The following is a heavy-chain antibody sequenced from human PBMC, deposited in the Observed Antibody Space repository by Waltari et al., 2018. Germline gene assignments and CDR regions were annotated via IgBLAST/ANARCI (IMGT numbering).Heavy chain of an antibody. CDR1: GYTFTSYG. Sequence: QVQLVQSGAEVKKPGASVKVSCKASGYTFTSYGISWVRQAPGQGLEWMGWICAYNGNTNYAQKLQGRVTMTTDTSTSTAYMELRSLRSDDTAVYYCARDFDIVATLYYYYYGMDVWGQGTTVTVSS. CDR3: ARDFDIVATLYYYYYGMDV. J-gene: IGHJ6*02. CDR2: ICAYNGNT. V-gene: IGHV1-18*01. D-gene: IGHD5-12*01.